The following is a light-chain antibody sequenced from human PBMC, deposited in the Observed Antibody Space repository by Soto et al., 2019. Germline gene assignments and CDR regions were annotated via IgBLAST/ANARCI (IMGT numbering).Light chain of an antibody. V-gene: IGKV1-5*03. J-gene: IGKJ4*01. Sequence: DIQMTQSPSTLSASVGDRVTITCRASQSISSWLAWYQQKSGKAPKLLIYKASSLESGVPSRFSGSGSGTEFTLTISSLQPDDFATYYCQQYKSFLLTFGGGTKVEI. CDR2: KAS. CDR3: QQYKSFLLT. CDR1: QSISSW.